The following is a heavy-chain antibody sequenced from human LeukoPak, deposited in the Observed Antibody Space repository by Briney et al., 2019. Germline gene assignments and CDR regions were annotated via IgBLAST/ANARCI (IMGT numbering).Heavy chain of an antibody. D-gene: IGHD2-21*02. J-gene: IGHJ5*02. CDR2: ISHHGTT. CDR3: AGDWRYGDNNWFDP. V-gene: IGHV4-34*01. CDR1: GESFSGYY. Sequence: EPSETLSLTCAVYGESFSGYYWSWIRQPPGKGLEWIGTISHHGTTKYNPSLKSRVTITVDTSKNQFSLKLTSVTAADTAVYYCAGDWRYGDNNWFDPWGQGTLVTVSS.